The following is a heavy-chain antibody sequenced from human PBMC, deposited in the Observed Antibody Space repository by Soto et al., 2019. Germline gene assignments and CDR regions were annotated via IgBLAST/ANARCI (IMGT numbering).Heavy chain of an antibody. V-gene: IGHV3-66*01. Sequence: EEQLVESGGGLVQSGGSLRLSCAASGFSVSDKHMSWVRQAPGEGLEWVSTIYSICGRSRTCYADTVEVRFTISRDNSKNTMSHQMNTLRAADTAVYYCARADRSAFEVCGPGAMVTVSS. CDR3: ARADRSAFEV. CDR1: GFSVSDKH. J-gene: IGHJ3*01. CDR2: IYSICGRSRT.